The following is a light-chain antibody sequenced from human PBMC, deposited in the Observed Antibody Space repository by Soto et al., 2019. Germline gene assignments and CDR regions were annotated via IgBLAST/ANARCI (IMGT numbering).Light chain of an antibody. CDR3: QQVESYPST. J-gene: IGKJ4*01. CDR2: AAS. Sequence: IQLTQTPSSLSASVGDRVTSTSRASQGISSFLAWYQQKPGKAPKLLIYAASSLQSGVPSRFSGSGFGTDFTLTITSLQPEDFATYYCQQVESYPSTFGGGTKVDI. CDR1: QGISSF. V-gene: IGKV1-9*01.